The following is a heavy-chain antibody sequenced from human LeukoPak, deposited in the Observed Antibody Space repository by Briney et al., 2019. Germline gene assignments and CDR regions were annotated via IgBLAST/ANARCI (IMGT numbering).Heavy chain of an antibody. D-gene: IGHD3-10*01. J-gene: IGHJ5*02. CDR1: GYSLSSGYY. CDR3: ARLPYYYGSGSWFDP. V-gene: IGHV4-38-2*01. Sequence: SETLSLTCAVSGYSLSSGYYWGWIRQPPGKGLEWIGRFYHSGTTYYNPSLKSRVTISIDTSKNQFSLNLSSVTAADTAVYYCARLPYYYGSGSWFDPWGQGTLVTVSS. CDR2: FYHSGTT.